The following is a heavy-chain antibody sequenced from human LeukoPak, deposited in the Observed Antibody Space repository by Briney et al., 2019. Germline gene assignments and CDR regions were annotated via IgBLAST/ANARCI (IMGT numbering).Heavy chain of an antibody. CDR1: GRSFSGYY. CDR3: ARRDYYDSSGPHFDYYFDY. V-gene: IGHV4-34*01. Sequence: PSETLSLTCALYGRSFSGYYWSWIRQPPGKGLQCFGEINHSGSTNYNPSLKSRVTISVDTSKNQFSLKLSSVTAADTAVYYCARRDYYDSSGPHFDYYFDYWGQGTLVTVSS. CDR2: INHSGST. D-gene: IGHD3-22*01. J-gene: IGHJ4*02.